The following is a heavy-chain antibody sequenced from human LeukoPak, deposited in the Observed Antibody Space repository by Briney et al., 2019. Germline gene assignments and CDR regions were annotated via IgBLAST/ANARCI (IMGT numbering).Heavy chain of an antibody. CDR3: AKRGVVIRVILVGFHKQAYYFDS. Sequence: GGSLRLSCAVSGITLSNYGMSWVRQAPGKGLEWVAGLSGSGGGTNYADSVKGRFTISRDNAKNTLYLQMNSLRAEDTAVYFCAKRGVVIRVILVGFHKQAYYFDSWGQGALVTVSS. CDR1: GITLSNYG. J-gene: IGHJ4*02. V-gene: IGHV3-23*01. CDR2: LSGSGGGT. D-gene: IGHD3-10*01.